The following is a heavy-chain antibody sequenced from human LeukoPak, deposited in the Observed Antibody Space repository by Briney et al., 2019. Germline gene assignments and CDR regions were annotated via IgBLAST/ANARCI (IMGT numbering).Heavy chain of an antibody. CDR2: ISSSGSTI. V-gene: IGHV3-48*03. CDR3: ARGVVPAANVDFGFDY. J-gene: IGHJ4*02. D-gene: IGHD2-2*01. CDR1: GFTFSSYE. Sequence: GGSLRLSCAASGFTFSSYEMNWVRQAPGKGLEWASYISSSGSTIYYADSVKGRFTISRDNAKNSLYLQMNSLRAEDTAVYYCARGVVPAANVDFGFDYWGQGTLVTVSS.